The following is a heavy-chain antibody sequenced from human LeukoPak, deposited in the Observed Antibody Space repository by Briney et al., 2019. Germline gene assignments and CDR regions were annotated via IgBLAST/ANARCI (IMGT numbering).Heavy chain of an antibody. J-gene: IGHJ4*02. Sequence: PGGSLRLSCAASGFTFSSYDMSWVRQAPGKGLEGVSAISGSGGSTSYEDSVKGRFTISRDNSKNTLYLQMNNLRAEDTAVYYCAKDTYSGSYYDYWGQGTLVTVSS. CDR1: GFTFSSYD. CDR2: ISGSGGST. V-gene: IGHV3-23*01. CDR3: AKDTYSGSYYDY. D-gene: IGHD1-26*01.